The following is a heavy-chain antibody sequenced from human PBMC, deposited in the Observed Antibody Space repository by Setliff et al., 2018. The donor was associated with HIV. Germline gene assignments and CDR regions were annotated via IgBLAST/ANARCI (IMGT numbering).Heavy chain of an antibody. CDR1: GGTFSSYA. Sequence: SVKVSCKASGGTFSSYAISWVRQAPGQGLEWMGGIIPIFGTANYAQKFQGRVTITTDESTSTAYMELSSLRSEDTAVYYCATVGENAKYSGYDYYYYYGMDVWGQGTTVTVSS. CDR2: IIPIFGTA. J-gene: IGHJ6*02. CDR3: ATVGENAKYSGYDYYYYYGMDV. V-gene: IGHV1-69*05. D-gene: IGHD5-12*01.